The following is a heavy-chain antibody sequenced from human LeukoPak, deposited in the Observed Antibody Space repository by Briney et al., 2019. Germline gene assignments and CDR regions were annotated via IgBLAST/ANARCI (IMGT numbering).Heavy chain of an antibody. CDR2: IGTTGDT. V-gene: IGHV3-13*01. D-gene: IGHD6-13*01. CDR1: GFIFSSYD. Sequence: GGALRLSCAASGFIFSSYDMHWVRQAPGKGLEGVSTIGTTGDTYYPVSVKGRFTISRENAENSLYLQINSLRAGDTAVYYCAREAIAADRRYFDLWGRGTLVTVSS. CDR3: AREAIAADRRYFDL. J-gene: IGHJ2*01.